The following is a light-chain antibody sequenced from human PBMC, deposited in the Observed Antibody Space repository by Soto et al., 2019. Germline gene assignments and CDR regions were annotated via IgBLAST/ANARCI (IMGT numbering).Light chain of an antibody. CDR2: AAS. CDR3: QQSYSAPRT. V-gene: IGKV1-39*01. CDR1: QSISSW. Sequence: DIQMTQSPSTLSASVGDRVTITCRASQSISSWLAWYQQKPGKAPHLLIYAASSLQSGVPSRFSGSGSGTDFTLTISSLQPEDSATYYCQQSYSAPRTFGQGTKVDNK. J-gene: IGKJ1*01.